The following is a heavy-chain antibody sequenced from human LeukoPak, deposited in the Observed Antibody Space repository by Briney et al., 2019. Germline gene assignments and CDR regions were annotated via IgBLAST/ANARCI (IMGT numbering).Heavy chain of an antibody. J-gene: IGHJ6*03. CDR1: GDSVSRYNVA. CDR3: ARGADYYSPLDV. V-gene: IGHV6-1*01. CDR2: TCYKSKWYN. Sequence: SQTLSLTCVISGDSVSRYNVAWNWIRQSPSRGLEWLGRTCYKSKWYNDYAESLKSRITISPDTSKNQFYLQLNSVTPEDTAVYFCARGADYYSPLDVWGQGTTITVSS.